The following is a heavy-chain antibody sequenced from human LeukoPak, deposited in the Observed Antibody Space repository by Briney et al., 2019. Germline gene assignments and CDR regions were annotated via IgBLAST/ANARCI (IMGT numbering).Heavy chain of an antibody. V-gene: IGHV4-34*01. CDR2: INHSGST. CDR1: GGSFSGYY. CDR3: ARPNPRFLEWLD. J-gene: IGHJ4*02. Sequence: SETLSLTCAVYGGSFSGYYWSWIRQPPGKGLEWIGEINHSGSTNYNPSLKSRVTISVDTSKNQFSLKLSSVTAADTAVYYCARPNPRFLEWLDWGQGTLVTVSS. D-gene: IGHD3-3*01.